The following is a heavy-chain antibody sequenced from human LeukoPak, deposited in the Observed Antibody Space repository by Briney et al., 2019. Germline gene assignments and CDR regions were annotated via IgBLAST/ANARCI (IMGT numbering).Heavy chain of an antibody. CDR2: IKSKTDGGTT. Sequence: AGGSLRLSCAGSGFTFSRYAMSWVRQAPGKGLEWVGRIKSKTDGGTTDYAAPVKGRFTISRDDSRNTLYLQMNSLKTEDTAVYYCTTSRGDYFDYWGQGTLVTVSS. CDR1: GFTFSRYA. J-gene: IGHJ4*02. V-gene: IGHV3-15*01. D-gene: IGHD3-10*01. CDR3: TTSRGDYFDY.